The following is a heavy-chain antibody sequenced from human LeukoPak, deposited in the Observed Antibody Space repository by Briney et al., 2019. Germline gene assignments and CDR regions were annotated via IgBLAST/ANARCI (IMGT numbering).Heavy chain of an antibody. CDR1: GFTFSSYE. V-gene: IGHV3-48*03. Sequence: GGSLRLSCAASGFTFSSYEMNWVRQAPGKGLEWVSYISSSGSTIYYADSVKGRFTISRDNAKNSLYLQMNSLRAEDTAVYYCARAPFVGFGENYGVDVWGQGTTVTVSS. J-gene: IGHJ6*02. CDR3: ARAPFVGFGENYGVDV. D-gene: IGHD3-10*01. CDR2: ISSSGSTI.